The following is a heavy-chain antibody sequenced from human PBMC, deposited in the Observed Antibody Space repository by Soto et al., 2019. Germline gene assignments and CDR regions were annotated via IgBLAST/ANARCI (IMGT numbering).Heavy chain of an antibody. CDR3: AREDCGGDCWDINYAFDI. Sequence: GGSLRLSCAASGFTFSSYAMHWVRQAPGKGLEYVSAISSNGGSTYYANSVKGRFTISRDNSKNTLYLQMGSLRAEDMAVYYCAREDCGGDCWDINYAFDIWGQGTMVTVSS. CDR2: ISSNGGST. J-gene: IGHJ3*02. D-gene: IGHD2-21*01. V-gene: IGHV3-64*01. CDR1: GFTFSSYA.